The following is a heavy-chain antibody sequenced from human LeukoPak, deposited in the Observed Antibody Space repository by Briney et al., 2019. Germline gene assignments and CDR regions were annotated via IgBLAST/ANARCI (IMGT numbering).Heavy chain of an antibody. D-gene: IGHD3-10*01. V-gene: IGHV3-74*01. Sequence: GGSLRLLFAASGFPLSSYWKQWGPQVPGEGLVWVSRINSDGSGTTYADSVKGRFTISRDNAKNTLYLQMNSLRAEDTAVYYCGRDYYGSVDYWGQGTLVTVSS. CDR2: INSDGSGT. J-gene: IGHJ4*02. CDR1: GFPLSSYW. CDR3: GRDYYGSVDY.